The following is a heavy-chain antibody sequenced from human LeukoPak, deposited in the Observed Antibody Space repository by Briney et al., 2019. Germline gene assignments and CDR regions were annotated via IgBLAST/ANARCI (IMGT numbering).Heavy chain of an antibody. CDR1: GYSISSGYY. Sequence: SETLSLTCTVYGYSISSGYYWGWIRQPPGKGLEWIGSIYHSGSTYYNPSLKSRVTISVDTSKNQFSLKLSSVTAADTAVYYCARVVSVYYDSSGYYHAFDIWGQGTMVTVSS. J-gene: IGHJ3*02. CDR3: ARVVSVYYDSSGYYHAFDI. CDR2: IYHSGST. D-gene: IGHD3-22*01. V-gene: IGHV4-38-2*02.